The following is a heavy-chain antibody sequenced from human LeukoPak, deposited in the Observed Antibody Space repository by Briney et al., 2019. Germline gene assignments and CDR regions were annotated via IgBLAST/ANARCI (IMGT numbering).Heavy chain of an antibody. CDR1: GLTLSGYW. V-gene: IGHV3-74*01. CDR3: ARDPDLSGYSFFEY. Sequence: PGGSLRLSCAASGLTLSGYWMHWVRQVPGKGLVWVSRIKTDGSRTSYADSVRGRFTISRDNAKNTLYLQMNSLRAEDTAVYFCARDPDLSGYSFFEYWGLGSPVTVSS. D-gene: IGHD3-22*01. J-gene: IGHJ4*02. CDR2: IKTDGSRT.